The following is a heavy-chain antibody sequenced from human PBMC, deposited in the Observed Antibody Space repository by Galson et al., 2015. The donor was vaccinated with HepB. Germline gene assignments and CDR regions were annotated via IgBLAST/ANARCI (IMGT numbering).Heavy chain of an antibody. V-gene: IGHV3-33*01. Sequence: SLRLSCAASGFTFSSYGMHWVRRAPGKGLEWVAVIWYDGSNKYYADSVKGRFTISRDNSKNTLYLQMNSLRAEDTAVYYCARDKGDSSSWSHFDYWGQGTLVTVSS. CDR3: ARDKGDSSSWSHFDY. D-gene: IGHD6-6*01. CDR2: IWYDGSNK. CDR1: GFTFSSYG. J-gene: IGHJ4*02.